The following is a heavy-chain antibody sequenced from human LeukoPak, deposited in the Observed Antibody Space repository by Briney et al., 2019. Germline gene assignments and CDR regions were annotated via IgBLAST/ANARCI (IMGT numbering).Heavy chain of an antibody. D-gene: IGHD2-21*02. CDR2: ISSSGSTI. CDR1: GFTFSDYY. V-gene: IGHV3-11*04. Sequence: PGGSLRLSCAASGFTFSDYYMSWIRQAPGKGLEWVSYISSSGSTIYYADSVKGRFTISRDNAKNSLYLQMNSLRAEDTAVYYCARDQGKGDFDAFDIWGQGTMVTVSS. CDR3: ARDQGKGDFDAFDI. J-gene: IGHJ3*02.